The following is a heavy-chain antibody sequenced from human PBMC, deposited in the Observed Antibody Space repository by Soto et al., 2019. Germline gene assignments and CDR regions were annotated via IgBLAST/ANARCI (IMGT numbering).Heavy chain of an antibody. CDR3: ARDRVPAAIPYYYMDV. CDR1: GFTFSSYA. J-gene: IGHJ6*03. D-gene: IGHD2-2*01. Sequence: GGSLRLSCAASGFTFSSYAMHWVRQAPGKGLEYVSAISSNGGSTYYANSVKGRFTISRDNSKNTLYLQMGSLRAEDMAVYYCARDRVPAAIPYYYMDVWGKGTTVTVSS. CDR2: ISSNGGST. V-gene: IGHV3-64*01.